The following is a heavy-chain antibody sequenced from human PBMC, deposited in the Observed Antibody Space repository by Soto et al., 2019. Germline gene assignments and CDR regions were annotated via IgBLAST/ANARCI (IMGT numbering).Heavy chain of an antibody. Sequence: PSETLSLTCAVYGGPFSGYYWSSIRQPPGKGLEWIGEINHSGSTNYNPSLKSRVTISVDTSKNQFSLKLSSVTAADTAVYYCARVADIVVVVAATQDAFDIWGQGTMVTVSS. D-gene: IGHD2-15*01. J-gene: IGHJ3*02. CDR1: GGPFSGYY. V-gene: IGHV4-34*01. CDR2: INHSGST. CDR3: ARVADIVVVVAATQDAFDI.